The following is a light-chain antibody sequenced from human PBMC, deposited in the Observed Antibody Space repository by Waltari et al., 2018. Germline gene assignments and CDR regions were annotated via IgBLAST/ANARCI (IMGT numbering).Light chain of an antibody. CDR2: KDT. V-gene: IGLV3-27*01. J-gene: IGLJ2*01. CDR1: IVTKKY. CDR3: NCATDDNVRI. Sequence: SYELTQPSSVSVSPGQTAKITCSGDIVTKKYVRWFQQKPGRAPVLGIYKDTERPSGIPERFSGSSSGTTVTLTISGAQGEDEAEYYCNCATDDNVRIFGGGTRLTVL.